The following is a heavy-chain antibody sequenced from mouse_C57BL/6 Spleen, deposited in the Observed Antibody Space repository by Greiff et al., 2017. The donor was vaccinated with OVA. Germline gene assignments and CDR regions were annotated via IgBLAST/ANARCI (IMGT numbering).Heavy chain of an antibody. D-gene: IGHD1-1*01. CDR3: ARPFITTVVGGFDY. CDR2: IYPGDGDT. CDR1: GYAFSSYW. J-gene: IGHJ2*01. Sequence: VQLQQSGAELVKPGASVKISCKASGYAFSSYWMNWVKQRPGKGLEWIGQIYPGDGDTNYNGKFKGKATLTADKSSSTAYMQLSSLTSEDSAVYFCARPFITTVVGGFDYWGQGTTLTVSS. V-gene: IGHV1-80*01.